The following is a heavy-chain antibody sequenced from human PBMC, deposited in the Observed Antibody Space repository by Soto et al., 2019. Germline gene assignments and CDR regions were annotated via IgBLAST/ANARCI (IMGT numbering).Heavy chain of an antibody. Sequence: GGSLRLSCAASGFTFSSYSMNWVRQAPGNGLEWVSYVTSSSSTIYYADSVKGRFTISRDNAKNSLYLQMNSLRAEDTAVYYCARDLGSSWYPEYFQHWGQGTLVTVSS. CDR1: GFTFSSYS. D-gene: IGHD6-13*01. J-gene: IGHJ1*01. CDR2: VTSSSSTI. CDR3: ARDLGSSWYPEYFQH. V-gene: IGHV3-48*01.